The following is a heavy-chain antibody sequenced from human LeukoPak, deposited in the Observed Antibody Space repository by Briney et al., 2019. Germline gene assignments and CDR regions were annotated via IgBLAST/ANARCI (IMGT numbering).Heavy chain of an antibody. CDR3: AKVHYYGSGSYYTAIDY. CDR1: GFIVSNNY. D-gene: IGHD3-10*01. V-gene: IGHV3-53*05. Sequence: PGGSLRLSCAASGFIVSNNYMSWIRQAPGKGLEWVSIIYSGGSTFYADSVKGRFTISRDNAKNSLYLQMNSLRAEDTALYYCAKVHYYGSGSYYTAIDYWGQGTLVTVSS. CDR2: IYSGGST. J-gene: IGHJ4*02.